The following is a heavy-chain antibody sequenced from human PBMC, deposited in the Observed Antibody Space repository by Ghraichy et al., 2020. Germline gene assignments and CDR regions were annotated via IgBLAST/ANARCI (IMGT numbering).Heavy chain of an antibody. CDR2: ISYDGSNK. Sequence: GGSLRLSCAASGFTFSSYAMHWVRQAPGKGLEWVAVISYDGSNKYYADSVKGRFTISRDNSKNTLYLQMNSLRAEDTAVYYCARGLSRGDYVYYYYGMDVWGQGTTVTVSS. V-gene: IGHV3-30-3*01. CDR1: GFTFSSYA. CDR3: ARGLSRGDYVYYYYGMDV. D-gene: IGHD4-17*01. J-gene: IGHJ6*02.